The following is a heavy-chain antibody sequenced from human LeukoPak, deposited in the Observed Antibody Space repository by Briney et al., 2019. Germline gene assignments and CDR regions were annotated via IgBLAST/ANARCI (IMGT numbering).Heavy chain of an antibody. D-gene: IGHD3-22*01. J-gene: IGHJ5*02. CDR3: ARAPYYYDSSGYSHWFDP. V-gene: IGHV4-59*01. CDR2: IYYSGST. Sequence: SEALSLTCTVSGGSISSYYWSWIRQPPGEGLEWVGHIYYSGSTNYNPSLKSRVTISVDTSKHQFSLKLSSVTAADPAVYYCARAPYYYDSSGYSHWFDPWGQGSLVTVCS. CDR1: GGSISSYY.